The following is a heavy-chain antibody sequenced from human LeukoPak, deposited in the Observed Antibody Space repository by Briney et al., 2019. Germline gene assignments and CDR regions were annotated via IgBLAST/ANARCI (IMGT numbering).Heavy chain of an antibody. CDR1: GGSISSYY. CDR2: IYYSGST. J-gene: IGHJ4*02. V-gene: IGHV4-59*01. Sequence: PSETLSLTCTVSGGSISSYYWSWIRQPPGKGLEWIGYIYYSGSTNYNPSLKSRVTISVDTSKSQFSLKLSSVTAADTAVYYCARGLYGYSSSPGALDYWGQGTLVTVSS. D-gene: IGHD6-6*01. CDR3: ARGLYGYSSSPGALDY.